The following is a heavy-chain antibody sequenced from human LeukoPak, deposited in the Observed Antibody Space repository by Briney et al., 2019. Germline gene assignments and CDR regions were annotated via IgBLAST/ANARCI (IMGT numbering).Heavy chain of an antibody. V-gene: IGHV3-23*01. CDR3: AKARDSSPADY. CDR1: GFTFSAYA. CDR2: IGVTSANT. D-gene: IGHD6-13*01. Sequence: GGSLRLSCAASGFTFSAYAMIWVRQAPGKGLEWVSSIGVTSANTYYADSVKGRFSISRDNSENTLYLQMNSLRAEDTALYYCAKARDSSPADYWGQGTLVTVSS. J-gene: IGHJ4*02.